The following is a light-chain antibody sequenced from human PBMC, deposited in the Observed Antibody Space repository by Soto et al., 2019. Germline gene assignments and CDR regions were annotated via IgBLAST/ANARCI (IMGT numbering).Light chain of an antibody. J-gene: IGKJ5*01. CDR3: QQYNNWPPIT. V-gene: IGKV3-15*01. CDR1: QSVSIK. CDR2: DTS. Sequence: EIVLTQSPATLSLSPGERATLYCGASQSVSIKLAWYQQKPGQAPRLLIYDTSTRATGIPARFSGSGSGTEFTLTISSLQSEDFAVYYCQQYNNWPPITFGQGTRLEIK.